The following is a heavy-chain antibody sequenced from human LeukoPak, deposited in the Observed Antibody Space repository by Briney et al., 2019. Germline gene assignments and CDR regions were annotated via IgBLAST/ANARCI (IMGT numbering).Heavy chain of an antibody. V-gene: IGHV3-30*18. J-gene: IGHJ4*02. D-gene: IGHD2-15*01. CDR3: AKGRMGRNHHFGY. CDR1: GFTFSSYG. CDR2: ISYDGSNK. Sequence: GGSLRLSCAASGFTFSSYGMHWVRQAPGKGLEWVAVISYDGSNKYYADSVKGRFTISRDNSKNTLYLQMNSLRAEDTAVYYSAKGRMGRNHHFGYWGQGTLVTVSS.